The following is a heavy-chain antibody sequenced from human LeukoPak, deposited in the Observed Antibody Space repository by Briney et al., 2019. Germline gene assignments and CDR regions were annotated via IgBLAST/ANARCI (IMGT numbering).Heavy chain of an antibody. V-gene: IGHV4-34*01. CDR1: GGSFSGYY. CDR2: INHSGST. J-gene: IGHJ4*02. D-gene: IGHD3-22*01. Sequence: SETLSLTCAVYGGSFSGYYWSWIRQPPGKGLEWIGEINHSGSTNYNPSLKSRVTISVDTSKNQFSLKLSSVTAADTAVYYCADSSGYYRSFDYWGQGTLVTVSS. CDR3: ADSSGYYRSFDY.